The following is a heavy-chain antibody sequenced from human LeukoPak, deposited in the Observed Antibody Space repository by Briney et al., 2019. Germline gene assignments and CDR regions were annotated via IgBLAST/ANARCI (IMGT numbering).Heavy chain of an antibody. D-gene: IGHD5-24*01. CDR3: ARGGGYNFDLHCFDY. CDR2: IYPGDSDT. Sequence: GESLKISCKSSGYSFTNYWIGWVRQMPGKGLEWMGIIYPGDSDTRYSPSFQGQVTISADKSISIAYLQWSSLKASDTAMYYCARGGGYNFDLHCFDYGGQGPLVTVSS. J-gene: IGHJ4*02. CDR1: GYSFTNYW. V-gene: IGHV5-51*01.